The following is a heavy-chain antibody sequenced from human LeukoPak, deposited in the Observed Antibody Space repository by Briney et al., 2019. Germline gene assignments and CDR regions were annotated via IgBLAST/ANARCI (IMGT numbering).Heavy chain of an antibody. J-gene: IGHJ4*02. V-gene: IGHV5-51*01. D-gene: IGHD6-13*01. Sequence: GESLKISCKGSGYSFTCYWIGWVRQMPGKGLEWMGIIYPGDSDTRYSPSFQGQVTISADKSISTAYLQWSSLKASDTAMYYCARMRIAAAGTFGYWGQGTLVTVSS. CDR2: IYPGDSDT. CDR3: ARMRIAAAGTFGY. CDR1: GYSFTCYW.